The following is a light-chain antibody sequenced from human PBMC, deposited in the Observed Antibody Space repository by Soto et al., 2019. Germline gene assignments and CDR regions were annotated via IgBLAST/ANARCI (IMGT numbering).Light chain of an antibody. Sequence: QSVLTQPACVSGSPGQSITISCTGTSSDVGGYNYVSWYQQHPGKAPKLMIYEVSNRPSGVSNRFSGSKSGNTASLTISGLQAEDEADYYCSSYTSSILYVFGTGTKVTVL. CDR3: SSYTSSILYV. V-gene: IGLV2-14*01. CDR1: SSDVGGYNY. J-gene: IGLJ1*01. CDR2: EVS.